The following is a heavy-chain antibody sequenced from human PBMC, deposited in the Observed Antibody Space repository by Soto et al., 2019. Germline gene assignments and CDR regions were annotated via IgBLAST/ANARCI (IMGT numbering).Heavy chain of an antibody. J-gene: IGHJ6*02. CDR3: ARHGEYLRPSPLDIVVVPAAIGYYYYGMDV. CDR2: ISYDGSNK. CDR1: GFTFSSYA. V-gene: IGHV3-30-3*01. D-gene: IGHD2-2*01. Sequence: HPGGSLRLSCAASGFTFSSYAMHWVRQAPGKGLEWVAVISYDGSNKYYADSVKGRFTISRDNSKNTLYLQMNSLRAEDTAVYYCARHGEYLRPSPLDIVVVPAAIGYYYYGMDVCGQGTTVTVSS.